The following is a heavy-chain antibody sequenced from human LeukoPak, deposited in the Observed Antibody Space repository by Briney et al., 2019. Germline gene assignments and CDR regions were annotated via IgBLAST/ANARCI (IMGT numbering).Heavy chain of an antibody. Sequence: SQTLSLTCAISGDTVSNKNAAWNXIRQSPSRGLEWLGRTYYRSKWYNDYAVSVKGRIDINPDTSKNQFSLQLNSVTPEDTAVYYCVREGVGATMANWGQGTLVTVSS. CDR1: GDTVSNKNAA. CDR3: VREGVGATMAN. J-gene: IGHJ4*02. D-gene: IGHD1-26*01. V-gene: IGHV6-1*01. CDR2: TYYRSKWYN.